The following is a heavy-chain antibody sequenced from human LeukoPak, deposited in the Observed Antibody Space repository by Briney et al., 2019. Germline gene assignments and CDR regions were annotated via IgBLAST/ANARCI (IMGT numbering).Heavy chain of an antibody. CDR3: ARIAGGIAAAGPL. J-gene: IGHJ4*02. D-gene: IGHD6-13*01. CDR2: ISSSTTYI. V-gene: IGHV3-21*01. Sequence: SLISSSTTYIYYADSVKGRFTISRDNAKNSLYLQMNSLRAEDTAVYYCARIAGGIAAAGPLWGQGTLVTVSS.